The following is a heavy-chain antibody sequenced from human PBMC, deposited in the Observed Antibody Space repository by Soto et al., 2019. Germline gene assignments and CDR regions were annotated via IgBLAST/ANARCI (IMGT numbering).Heavy chain of an antibody. J-gene: IGHJ5*02. D-gene: IGHD5-18*01. Sequence: ESGPTLVNPTQTLTLTCTSSGFSLSTSGVGVGWIRQPPGKALEWLARIYWDDDKRYSPSLKSRLTITKDTSKNQVVLTMTNMDPVDTATYSCAHRPMYSYGSKSNWFDPWGQGTLVTVSS. CDR3: AHRPMYSYGSKSNWFDP. V-gene: IGHV2-5*02. CDR1: GFSLSTSGVG. CDR2: IYWDDDK.